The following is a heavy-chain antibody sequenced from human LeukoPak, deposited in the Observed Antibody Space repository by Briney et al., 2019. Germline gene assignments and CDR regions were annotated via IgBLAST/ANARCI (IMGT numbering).Heavy chain of an antibody. J-gene: IGHJ4*02. Sequence: GGSLRLSCAASGFTFSRFWMHWVRQAPGKGLEWVSRASSDGSSTVYADSVKGRFTISRDNAKKTLYLQMNSLRVEDTAIYCCARDSDAGFDYWGRGTLVTVSS. CDR2: ASSDGSST. CDR1: GFTFSRFW. V-gene: IGHV3-74*01. CDR3: ARDSDAGFDY.